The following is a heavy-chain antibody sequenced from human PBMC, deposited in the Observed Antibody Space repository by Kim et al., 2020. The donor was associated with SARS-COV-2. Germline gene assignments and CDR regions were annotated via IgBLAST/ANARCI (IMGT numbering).Heavy chain of an antibody. CDR3: ARGRGGITMIVVVITAAEYCFDS. CDR1: GESFSGYQ. V-gene: IGHV4-34*01. CDR2: IAQSGST. D-gene: IGHD3-22*01. Sequence: SETLSLTCAVYGESFSGYQWSWIRQSPGKGLEWIGEIAQSGSTNYNPSLMSRVTTSADTSNNQFSLQLSSVTAADTAVYYCARGRGGITMIVVVITAAEYCFDSWGQGTPVTVSS. J-gene: IGHJ4*02.